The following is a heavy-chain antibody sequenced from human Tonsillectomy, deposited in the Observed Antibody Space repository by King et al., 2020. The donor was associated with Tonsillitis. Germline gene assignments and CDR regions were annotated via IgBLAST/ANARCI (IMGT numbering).Heavy chain of an antibody. Sequence: VQLVESGPEVTKPGASVKVSCKASGYTFTDYYIHWVRQAPGQGLEWRGWINPDSGDTNYAQKFQGRVIMTRDTSIITAYMELSSLRSYDTAVYYCARSAKYSSSWYYFWGQGALVTVSS. D-gene: IGHD6-13*01. V-gene: IGHV1-2*02. J-gene: IGHJ4*02. CDR2: INPDSGDT. CDR3: ARSAKYSSSWYYF. CDR1: GYTFTDYY.